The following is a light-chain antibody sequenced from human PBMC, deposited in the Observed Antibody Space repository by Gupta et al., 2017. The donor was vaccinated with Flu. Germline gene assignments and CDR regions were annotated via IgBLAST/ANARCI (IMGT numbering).Light chain of an antibody. V-gene: IGLV2-14*01. CDR1: SSDVGGYNY. J-gene: IGLJ2*01. CDR3: GSDTSSSTHVV. Sequence: TITSTGTSSDVGGYNYVSWYQQPPGEAPNLMIYEISSRPSVVAHRFSGTKSDNTASLTITGLQAEDEADYYCGSDTSSSTHVVFGGGTKLTVL. CDR2: EIS.